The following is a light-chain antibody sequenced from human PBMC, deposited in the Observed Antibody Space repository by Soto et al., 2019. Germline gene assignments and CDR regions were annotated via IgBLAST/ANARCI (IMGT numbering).Light chain of an antibody. CDR2: DVS. CDR1: SSDVGGYNY. CDR3: RPYSSIFPXA. J-gene: IGLJ1*01. V-gene: IGLV2-14*03. Sequence: QSALTQPASVSGSPGQSITISCTGTSSDVGGYNYVSWYQHHPGKAPKLMIYDVSDRPSGVSNRFSGSKSGNTASLTISGLQAEVFAEFYCRPYSSIFPXAFGTGTKFTI.